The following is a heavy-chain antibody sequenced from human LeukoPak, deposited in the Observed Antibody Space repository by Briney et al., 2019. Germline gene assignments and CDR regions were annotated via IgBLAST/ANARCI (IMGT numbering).Heavy chain of an antibody. CDR1: GFTFSSYS. Sequence: GGSLRLSCAASGFTFSSYSMNWVRQAPGKGLEGVSYISSASNTIYYADSVKGRFTLYRDYAKNSLYLQMNSLRAEDTAMYYCARDGWFGDYNWFDPWGQGPLVTVSS. D-gene: IGHD3-10*01. V-gene: IGHV3-48*01. J-gene: IGHJ5*02. CDR2: ISSASNTI. CDR3: ARDGWFGDYNWFDP.